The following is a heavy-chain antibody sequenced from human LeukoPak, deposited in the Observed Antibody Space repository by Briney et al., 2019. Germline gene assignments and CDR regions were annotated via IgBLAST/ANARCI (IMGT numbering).Heavy chain of an antibody. CDR2: IYYSGST. CDR1: GGSISSYY. Sequence: SETLSLTCTVSGGSISSYYWSWIRQPPGKGLEWIGYIYYSGSTNYNPSLKSRVTISVYTSKNQFSLKLSSVTAADTAVYYCARIAAAGLRFDYWGQGTLVTVSS. CDR3: ARIAAAGLRFDY. D-gene: IGHD6-13*01. V-gene: IGHV4-59*08. J-gene: IGHJ4*02.